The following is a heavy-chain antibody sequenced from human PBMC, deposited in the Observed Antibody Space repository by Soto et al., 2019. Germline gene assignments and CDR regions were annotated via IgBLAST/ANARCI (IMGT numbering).Heavy chain of an antibody. J-gene: IGHJ6*02. CDR2: IYHSGST. Sequence: SETLSLTCAVSGGSISSGGYSWSWIRQPPGKGLEWVGYIYHSGSTYYNPSLKSRVTISVDRSKNQFSLKLSSVTAADTAVYYCARGIAARAGMDVWGQGTTVTVSS. V-gene: IGHV4-30-2*01. CDR1: GGSISSGGYS. D-gene: IGHD6-6*01. CDR3: ARGIAARAGMDV.